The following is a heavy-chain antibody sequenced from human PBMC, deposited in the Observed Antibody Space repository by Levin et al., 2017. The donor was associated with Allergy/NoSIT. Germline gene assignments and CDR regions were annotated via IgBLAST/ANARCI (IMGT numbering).Heavy chain of an antibody. CDR2: ISYDGSNK. CDR1: GFTFSSYA. D-gene: IGHD3-22*01. V-gene: IGHV3-30*04. J-gene: IGHJ4*02. Sequence: SCAASGFTFSSYAMHWVRQAPGKGLEWVAVISYDGSNKYYADSVKGRFTISRDNSKNTLYLQMNSLRAEDTAVYYCATLEGSAMIVLWGQGTLVTVSS. CDR3: ATLEGSAMIVL.